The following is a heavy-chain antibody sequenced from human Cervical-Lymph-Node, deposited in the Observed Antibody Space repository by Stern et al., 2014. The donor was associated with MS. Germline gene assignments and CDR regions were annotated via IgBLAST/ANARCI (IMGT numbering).Heavy chain of an antibody. Sequence: EVQLVESGGGLVKPGGSLRLSCAASGSTFETQWMNWVRQAPGQGLECVATMNADVRQKYYLDSLQGRFNILTDHTTQSLYPQLSGLRDEDTAIYYCADPPSAFWGQGTRVTVSS. V-gene: IGHV3-7*01. J-gene: IGHJ4*02. CDR2: MNADVRQK. CDR1: GSTFETQW. CDR3: ADPPSAF.